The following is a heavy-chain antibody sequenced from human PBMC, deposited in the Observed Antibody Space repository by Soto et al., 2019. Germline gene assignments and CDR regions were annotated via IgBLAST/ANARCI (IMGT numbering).Heavy chain of an antibody. J-gene: IGHJ4*02. CDR1: GYSFTDYK. CDR3: ATRVDYGDFEGFDF. D-gene: IGHD4-17*01. CDR2: GDPSGGGS. Sequence: QGQLLQSGAEVKKPGASVKVSCKTSGYSFTDYKLHWVRQAPGQGLEWMGWGDPSGGGSNSAQKFQGSVTMTWDTSITTAYLDLTRLTTNDTATYFCATRVDYGDFEGFDFWGQGTLVTVSS. V-gene: IGHV1-2*04.